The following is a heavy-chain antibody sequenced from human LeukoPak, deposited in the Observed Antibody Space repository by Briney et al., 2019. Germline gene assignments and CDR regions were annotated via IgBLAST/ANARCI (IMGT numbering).Heavy chain of an antibody. D-gene: IGHD2-15*01. CDR3: ARQIAGYYYYYGMDV. Sequence: SETLSLTCAVYGGSFSGYYWSWIRQPPGKGLEWIGYIYYSGSTNYNPSLKSRVTISVDTSKNQFSLKLSSVTAADTAVYYCARQIAGYYYYYGMDVWGQGTTVTVSS. CDR2: IYYSGST. V-gene: IGHV4-59*08. CDR1: GGSFSGYY. J-gene: IGHJ6*02.